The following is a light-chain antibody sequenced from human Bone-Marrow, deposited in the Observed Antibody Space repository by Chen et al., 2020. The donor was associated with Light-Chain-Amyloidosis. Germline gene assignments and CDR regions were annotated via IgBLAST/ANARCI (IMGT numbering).Light chain of an antibody. Sequence: QSVLTQPPSVSGAPGTRVTISCAGSSANIGTGYDVHWYQQPPGSAPKVVIYSNSNRPSGVPDRFSGSKSGTSASLVITGLQAEDEADYYCQTYDTTLSAPVFGGGTRLTVL. CDR1: SANIGTGYD. V-gene: IGLV1-40*01. J-gene: IGLJ2*01. CDR3: QTYDTTLSAPV. CDR2: SNS.